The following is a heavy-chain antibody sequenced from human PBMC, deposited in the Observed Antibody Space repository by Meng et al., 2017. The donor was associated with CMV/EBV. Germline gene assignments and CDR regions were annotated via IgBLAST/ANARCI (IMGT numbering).Heavy chain of an antibody. Sequence: GESLKISCAASGFTFSSYSMNWVRQAPGKGLEWVSSISSSSSYIYYADSVKGRFTISRDNAKNSLYLQMNSLRAEDTAVYYCARDSGITIFQVALRPSRYYYYGMDVWGQGTTVTVSS. CDR1: GFTFSSYS. D-gene: IGHD3-3*01. J-gene: IGHJ6*02. V-gene: IGHV3-21*04. CDR3: ARDSGITIFQVALRPSRYYYYGMDV. CDR2: ISSSSSYI.